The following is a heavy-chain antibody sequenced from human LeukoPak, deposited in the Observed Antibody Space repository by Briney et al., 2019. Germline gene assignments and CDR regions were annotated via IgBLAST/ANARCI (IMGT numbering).Heavy chain of an antibody. CDR2: INPSGGST. CDR3: AREYSYGLSRWFDP. V-gene: IGHV1-46*01. Sequence: RASVKVSCKASGYTFTGYYMHLVRQAPGQGLEWMGIINPSGGSTSYAQKLQGRVTMTTDTSTSTAYMELRSLRSDDTAVYYCAREYSYGLSRWFDPWGQGTLVTVSS. D-gene: IGHD5-18*01. J-gene: IGHJ5*02. CDR1: GYTFTGYY.